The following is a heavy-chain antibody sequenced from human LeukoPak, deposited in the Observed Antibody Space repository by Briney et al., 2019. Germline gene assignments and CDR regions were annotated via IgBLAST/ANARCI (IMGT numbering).Heavy chain of an antibody. J-gene: IGHJ4*02. D-gene: IGHD6-19*01. CDR2: IYYSGST. Sequence: SETLSLTCGVSGGSISSSSYYWGWIRQPPGKGLEWVGTIYYSGSTYYNPSLKSRVTISVDTSKNQFSLKLSSVTAADTAVYYCARQGWSSAAGYYVDYWGQGTLVTVSS. V-gene: IGHV4-39*01. CDR1: GGSISSSSYY. CDR3: ARQGWSSAAGYYVDY.